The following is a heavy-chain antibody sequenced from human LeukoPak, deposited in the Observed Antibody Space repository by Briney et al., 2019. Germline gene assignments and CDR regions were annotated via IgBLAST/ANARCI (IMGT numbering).Heavy chain of an antibody. D-gene: IGHD4-17*01. CDR1: GFTFSDYG. CDR3: TKEGGPMSPTTERYSFDH. CDR2: ISNEGRVQ. J-gene: IGHJ4*02. Sequence: HPGRSLRLSCAASGFTFSDYGIHWVRQAPGKGLEWVTVISNEGRVQYYADSVNGRFTISRDNSENTLSLQMNSLRADDTAVYYCTKEGGPMSPTTERYSFDHWGRGTLVTVSS. V-gene: IGHV3-30*18.